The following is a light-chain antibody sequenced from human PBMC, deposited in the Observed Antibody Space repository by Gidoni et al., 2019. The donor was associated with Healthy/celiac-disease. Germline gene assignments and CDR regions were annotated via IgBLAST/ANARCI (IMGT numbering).Light chain of an antibody. J-gene: IGKJ4*01. CDR3: QQRSNWHPLT. Sequence: EMVLTQSPATLSLSPGERATLSCRASQGVSSYLAWYQQKPGQAPRLLIYDASNRATGIPARFSGSGPGTDFTLTISSLEPEDFAVYYCQQRSNWHPLTFGGGTKVEIK. CDR1: QGVSSY. CDR2: DAS. V-gene: IGKV3D-11*01.